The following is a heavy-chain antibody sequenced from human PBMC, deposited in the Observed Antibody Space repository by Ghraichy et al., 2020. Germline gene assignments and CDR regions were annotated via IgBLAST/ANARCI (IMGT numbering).Heavy chain of an antibody. Sequence: SETLSLTCTVSGGSISSSSYYWGWIRQPPGKGLEWIGSIYYSGSTYYNPSLKSRVTISVDTSKNQFSLKLSSVTAADTAVYYCASLNNWGYYYYYYMDVWGKGTKVTVSS. CDR2: IYYSGST. V-gene: IGHV4-39*01. CDR1: GGSISSSSYY. J-gene: IGHJ6*03. CDR3: ASLNNWGYYYYYYMDV. D-gene: IGHD7-27*01.